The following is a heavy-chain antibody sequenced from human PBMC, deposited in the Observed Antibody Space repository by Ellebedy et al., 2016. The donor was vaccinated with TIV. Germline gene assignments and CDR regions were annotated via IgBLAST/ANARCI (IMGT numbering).Heavy chain of an antibody. CDR1: GFTFSSYD. CDR2: ISSSSSYI. V-gene: IGHV3-21*01. CDR3: ARVKGGYCSSTSCLLNYYYMDV. D-gene: IGHD2-2*01. Sequence: GESLKISXAASGFTFSSYDMNWVRQAPGKGLEWVSSISSSSSYIYYADSVKGRFTISRDNAKNSLYLQMNSLRAEDTAVYYCARVKGGYCSSTSCLLNYYYMDVWGKGTTVTVSS. J-gene: IGHJ6*03.